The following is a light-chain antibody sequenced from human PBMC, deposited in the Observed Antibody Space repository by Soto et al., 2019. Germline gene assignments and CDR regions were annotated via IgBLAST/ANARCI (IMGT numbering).Light chain of an antibody. CDR3: LHDYNYPYT. J-gene: IGKJ2*01. Sequence: DIQMTQSPSTLSASVGDRVTITCRASQSIIYLLAWYQQKTGRAPEVLIYKASTLESGVPSRFGGSGSGTDFTLTISSLQPEDFATYYCLHDYNYPYTFGQGTKVDIK. CDR2: KAS. CDR1: QSIIYL. V-gene: IGKV1-5*03.